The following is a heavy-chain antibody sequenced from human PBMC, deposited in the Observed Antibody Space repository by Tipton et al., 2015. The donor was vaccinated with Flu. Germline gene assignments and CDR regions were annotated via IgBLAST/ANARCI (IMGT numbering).Heavy chain of an antibody. CDR1: GASISSGSYY. J-gene: IGHJ4*02. D-gene: IGHD3-10*01. Sequence: GASISSGSYYWSWIRQPAERGLEWVGRIYTSGATDYNSSLESRVTVSADTSKNQFSLKLTSVTAADTAVYFCARDFHYGSADYWGQGLLVTVSS. V-gene: IGHV4-61*02. CDR3: ARDFHYGSADY. CDR2: IYTSGAT.